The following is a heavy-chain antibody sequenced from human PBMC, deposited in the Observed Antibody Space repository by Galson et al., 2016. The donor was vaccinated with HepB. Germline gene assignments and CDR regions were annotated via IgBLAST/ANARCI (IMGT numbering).Heavy chain of an antibody. CDR2: IIPVIHIT. J-gene: IGHJ6*03. V-gene: IGHV1-69*10. D-gene: IGHD3/OR15-3a*01. Sequence: SVKVSCKASGDTFANYTFSWVRQAPGQGLEWMGGIIPVIHITNYAQNLPGRVTITADTSTSTTFLELTRLRSDDTAVYFCASAPVSRSGVRTDYYYYMDVWGKGTTVTVSS. CDR3: ASAPVSRSGVRTDYYYYMDV. CDR1: GDTFANYT.